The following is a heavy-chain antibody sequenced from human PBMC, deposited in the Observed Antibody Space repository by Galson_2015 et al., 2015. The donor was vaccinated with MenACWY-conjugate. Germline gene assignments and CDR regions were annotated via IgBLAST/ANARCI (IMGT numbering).Heavy chain of an antibody. D-gene: IGHD6-19*01. CDR2: IYTGGST. CDR3: ARGDVSSGHAFDL. J-gene: IGHJ2*01. Sequence: SLRLSCAASGFTVSGNYMSWVRQAPGKGLEWVSVIYTGGSTYYAESVKGRLTISRDNSKNTRYLQMNSLRAEDTVVYYCARGDVSSGHAFDLWVRGTLVPVSS. CDR1: GFTVSGNY. V-gene: IGHV3-53*01.